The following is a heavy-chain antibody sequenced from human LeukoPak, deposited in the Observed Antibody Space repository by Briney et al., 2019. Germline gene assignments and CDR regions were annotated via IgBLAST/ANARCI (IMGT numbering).Heavy chain of an antibody. Sequence: GGSLRLSCAASRFTCDDYGMSWVRQAPGKGLEWVSGINWNGGSTGYADSVKGRFTIFRDNAKDSIYLQMNSLRAEDTALYYGARDWSDYYGSGSYYNRIGYFDYWGQGTLVTVSS. CDR1: RFTCDDYG. D-gene: IGHD3-10*01. CDR3: ARDWSDYYGSGSYYNRIGYFDY. J-gene: IGHJ4*02. CDR2: INWNGGST. V-gene: IGHV3-20*04.